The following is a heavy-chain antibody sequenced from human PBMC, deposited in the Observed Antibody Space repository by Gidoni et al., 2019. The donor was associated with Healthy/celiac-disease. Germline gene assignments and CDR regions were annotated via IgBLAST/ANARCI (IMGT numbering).Heavy chain of an antibody. CDR2: ISSNGGST. CDR1: GFTFSNYA. CDR3: VKDFGFGESASGGPYYFDY. J-gene: IGHJ4*02. V-gene: IGHV3-64D*06. D-gene: IGHD3-10*01. Sequence: EVQLVESGGGLVQPGGSLRLSCSASGFTFSNYAMHWVRQAPGKGLEYVSAISSNGGSTYYADSVKGRFTISRDNSKNTLYLQMSSLRAEDTAVYYCVKDFGFGESASGGPYYFDYWGQGTLVTVSS.